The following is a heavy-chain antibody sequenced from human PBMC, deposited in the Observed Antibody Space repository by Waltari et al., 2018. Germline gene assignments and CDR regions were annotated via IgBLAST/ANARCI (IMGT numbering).Heavy chain of an antibody. J-gene: IGHJ5*02. D-gene: IGHD1-7*01. CDR1: GGSISSGDYY. CDR3: ARATGTTRGWFDP. Sequence: QVQLQESGPGLVKPSQTLSLTCTVSGGSISSGDYYWRWLRQPPGKGREWIGYIYYSGSTYYNPSLKSRVTISVDTSKNQFSLKLSSVTAADTAVYYCARATGTTRGWFDPWGQGTLVTVSS. V-gene: IGHV4-30-4*08. CDR2: IYYSGST.